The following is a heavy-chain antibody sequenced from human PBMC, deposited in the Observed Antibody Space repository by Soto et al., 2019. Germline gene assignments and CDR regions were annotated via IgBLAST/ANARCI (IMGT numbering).Heavy chain of an antibody. CDR3: AGTIVWLQHYYYGMDV. Sequence: SQTLSLTCSISGNSVSSNIAAWNWIRQSPSRGLEWLGRTYYRSKWYNDYAVSVKSRITINPDTSKNQFSLQLNPVTPEDTAVYYCAGTIVWLQHYYYGMDVWGQGTTVTVSS. D-gene: IGHD1-1*01. V-gene: IGHV6-1*01. CDR1: GNSVSSNIAA. CDR2: TYYRSKWYN. J-gene: IGHJ6*02.